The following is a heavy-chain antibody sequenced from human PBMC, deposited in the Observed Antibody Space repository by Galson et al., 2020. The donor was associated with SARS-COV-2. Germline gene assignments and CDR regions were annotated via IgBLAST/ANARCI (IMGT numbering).Heavy chain of an antibody. CDR1: GGSISSSSYY. D-gene: IGHD5-12*01. V-gene: IGHV4-39*01. CDR2: IYYSGST. J-gene: IGHJ4*02. Sequence: SETLSLTCTVSGGSISSSSYYWGWIRQPPGKGLEWIGSIYYSGSTYYNPSLKSRVTISVDTSKNQFSLKLSSVTAADTAVYYCARINGWLTNYWGQGTLVTVSS. CDR3: ARINGWLTNY.